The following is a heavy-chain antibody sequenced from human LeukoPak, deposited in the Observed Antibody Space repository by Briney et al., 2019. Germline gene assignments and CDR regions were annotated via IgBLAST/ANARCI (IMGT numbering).Heavy chain of an antibody. V-gene: IGHV1-69*13. CDR3: ASISSGYSFGPIDY. CDR2: IIPIFGTA. CDR1: GGTFSSYA. Sequence: SVKVSCKASGGTFSSYAISWVRQAPGQGLEWMGGIIPIFGTANYAQKFQGRVTITADESTSTAYMELSSLRSEDTAVYYCASISSGYSFGPIDYWGQGTLVTVCS. J-gene: IGHJ4*02. D-gene: IGHD3-22*01.